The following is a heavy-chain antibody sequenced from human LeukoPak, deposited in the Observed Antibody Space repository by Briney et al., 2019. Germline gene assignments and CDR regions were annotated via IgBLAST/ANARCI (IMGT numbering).Heavy chain of an antibody. J-gene: IGHJ4*02. CDR1: GFAFSNYA. CDR2: ISGSGGST. V-gene: IGHV3-23*01. Sequence: PGGSLRLSCAATGFAFSNYAMSWVRQAPGKGLEWVSAISGSGGSTYYADSVKGRFTISRDNSKNTLYLQMNSLRAEDTAVYYCAKGDYDFWSGLPFFDYWGQGTLVTVSS. D-gene: IGHD3-3*01. CDR3: AKGDYDFWSGLPFFDY.